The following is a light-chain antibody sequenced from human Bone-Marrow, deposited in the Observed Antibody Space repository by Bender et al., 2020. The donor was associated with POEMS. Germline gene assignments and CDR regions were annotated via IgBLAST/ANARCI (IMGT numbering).Light chain of an antibody. CDR3: QVWDSSTDRV. CDR1: NIGSKS. Sequence: SYVLTQPPSVSVAPGKTATITCGGNNIGSKSVHWYQQRPGQAPEVVIYSDSDRPSGIPERFSGSNSGNTATLTISRVEAGDEADYYCQVWDSSTDRVFGGGTKLTVL. CDR2: SDS. J-gene: IGLJ2*01. V-gene: IGLV3-21*04.